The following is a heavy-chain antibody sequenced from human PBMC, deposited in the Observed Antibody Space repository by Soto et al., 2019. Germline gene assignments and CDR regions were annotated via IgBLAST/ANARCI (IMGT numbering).Heavy chain of an antibody. J-gene: IGHJ4*01. Sequence: ASVKVSCKASGYTFTDYVISWVRQAPGQGLEWMGCFNGNNGNTHCAQKFQGRVTMTTDTSTNTAYMELRSLTCDDTAVYYCARVWCTTTSCYGVDYWG. D-gene: IGHD2-2*01. CDR3: ARVWCTTTSCYGVDY. V-gene: IGHV1-18*01. CDR1: GYTFTDYV. CDR2: FNGNNGNT.